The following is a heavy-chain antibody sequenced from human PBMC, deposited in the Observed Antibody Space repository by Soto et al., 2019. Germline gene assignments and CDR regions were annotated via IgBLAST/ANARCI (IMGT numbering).Heavy chain of an antibody. CDR2: ISYDGSNK. D-gene: IGHD3-22*01. Sequence: GGSLRLSCAASGFTFSSYAMHWVRQAPGKGLEWVAVISYDGSNKYYADSVKGRFTISRDNSKNTLYLQMNSLRAEDTAVYYCARSRRPLGVTMIVVDKNSDAFDIWGQGTMVTVSS. J-gene: IGHJ3*02. V-gene: IGHV3-30-3*01. CDR1: GFTFSSYA. CDR3: ARSRRPLGVTMIVVDKNSDAFDI.